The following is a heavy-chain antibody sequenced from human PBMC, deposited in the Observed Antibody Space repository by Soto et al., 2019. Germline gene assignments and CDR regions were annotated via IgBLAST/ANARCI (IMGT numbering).Heavy chain of an antibody. CDR1: GGSFSGYY. J-gene: IGHJ4*02. V-gene: IGHV4-34*01. D-gene: IGHD3-16*01. CDR3: ARGPLGGDY. CDR2: INHSGST. Sequence: SETLSLTCAVYGGSFSGYYWSWIRQPPGKGLECIGEINHSGSTNYNPSLKSRVPISVDTSKNQFSLKLGSVTAAATAVYSCARGPLGGDYWGQGTLVTVS.